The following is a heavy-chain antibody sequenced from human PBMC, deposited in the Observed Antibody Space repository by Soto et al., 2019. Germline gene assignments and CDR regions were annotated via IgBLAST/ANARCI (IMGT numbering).Heavy chain of an antibody. Sequence: SETLSLTCNVSGASIYTYYWNWIRQSPGKGLEWIGYISDGGSTNYNPSLESRVTISLDTSKKQFYLKLRSVTAADTAVYYCVRDGTKTLRDWFDPWGQGISVTVSS. J-gene: IGHJ5*02. D-gene: IGHD1-1*01. V-gene: IGHV4-59*12. CDR3: VRDGTKTLRDWFDP. CDR2: ISDGGST. CDR1: GASIYTYY.